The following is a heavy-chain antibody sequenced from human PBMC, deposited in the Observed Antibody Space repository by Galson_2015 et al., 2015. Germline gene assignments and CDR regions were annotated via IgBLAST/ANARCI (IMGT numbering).Heavy chain of an antibody. CDR1: GGSISSGSYY. CDR3: ARDQNYYGSGTYPPFDY. Sequence: SETLSLTCTVSGGSISSGSYYWGWIRQPPGKGLEWIGSMYYSGSTYYNPSLRSRVTILGDTSKNQFSLKLSSVTAADTAVYYCARDQNYYGSGTYPPFDYWGQGTLVTVSS. J-gene: IGHJ4*02. D-gene: IGHD3-10*01. V-gene: IGHV4-39*07. CDR2: MYYSGST.